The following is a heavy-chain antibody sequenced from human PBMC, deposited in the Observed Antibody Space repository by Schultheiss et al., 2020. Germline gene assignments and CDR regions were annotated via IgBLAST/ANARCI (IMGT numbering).Heavy chain of an antibody. CDR3: ASATIWFGNYYYGMDV. CDR2: IYTSGST. J-gene: IGHJ6*02. D-gene: IGHD3-16*01. Sequence: SQTLSLTCTVSGGSISSGSYYWSWIRQPPGKGLEWIGRIYTSGSTNYNPSLKSRVTISVDTSKNQFSLKLSSVTAADTAVYYCASATIWFGNYYYGMDVWGQGTTVTVSS. V-gene: IGHV4-61*02. CDR1: GGSISSGSYY.